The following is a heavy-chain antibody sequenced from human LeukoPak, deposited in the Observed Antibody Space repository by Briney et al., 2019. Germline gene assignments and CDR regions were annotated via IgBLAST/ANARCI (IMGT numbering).Heavy chain of an antibody. CDR2: ISYDGSNK. CDR1: GFTFSSYG. J-gene: IGHJ3*02. D-gene: IGHD1-26*01. V-gene: IGHV3-30*03. Sequence: GGSLRLSCAASGFTFSSYGMHWVRQAPGKGLEWVAVISYDGSNKYYADSVKGRFTISRDNSKDTLYLQMNSLRAEDTAVYYCLRGATFIVGATTSPVAFDIWGQGTMVTVSS. CDR3: LRGATFIVGATTSPVAFDI.